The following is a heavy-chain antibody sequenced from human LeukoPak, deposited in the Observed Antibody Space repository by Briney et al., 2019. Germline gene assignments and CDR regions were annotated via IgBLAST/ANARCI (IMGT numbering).Heavy chain of an antibody. D-gene: IGHD6-13*01. CDR2: ISYDGSNK. J-gene: IGHJ5*02. Sequence: GRSLRLSCAASGFTFSSYAMHWVRQAPGKGLEWVAVISYDGSNKYYADSVKGRFTISRDNSKNTLYLQMNSLRAEDTAVYYCARLGIAAAGTSWGQGTLVTVSS. CDR3: ARLGIAAAGTS. CDR1: GFTFSSYA. V-gene: IGHV3-30-3*01.